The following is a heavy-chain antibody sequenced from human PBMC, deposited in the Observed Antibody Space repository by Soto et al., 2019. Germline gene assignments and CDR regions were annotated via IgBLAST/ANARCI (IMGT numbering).Heavy chain of an antibody. D-gene: IGHD2-8*01. CDR3: AREMLRGVDV. J-gene: IGHJ6*02. CDR2: MYPDSAGI. Sequence: ASVKVSCKTSGYTFSGYFVHWVRQAPGQGPEWMGRMYPDSAGIIYAQKFQGRVTMTTDTSISTAYMELSRLTTDDTAVYYCAREMLRGVDVRGQGTTVNVSS. V-gene: IGHV1-2*06. CDR1: GYTFSGYF.